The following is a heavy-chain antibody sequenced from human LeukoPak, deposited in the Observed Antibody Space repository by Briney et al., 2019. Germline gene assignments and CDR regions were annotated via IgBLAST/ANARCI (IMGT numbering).Heavy chain of an antibody. V-gene: IGHV3-48*03. CDR1: GFTFNTYE. Sequence: GGSLRLSCAASGFTFNTYEINWVRQAPGKGLEWVSYISSSGSTIYYADSVKGRFTISRDNAKNSLYLQMISLRAEDTAVYYCAREAVELGDAFDIWGQGTMVTVSS. J-gene: IGHJ3*02. CDR3: AREAVELGDAFDI. CDR2: ISSSGSTI. D-gene: IGHD1-7*01.